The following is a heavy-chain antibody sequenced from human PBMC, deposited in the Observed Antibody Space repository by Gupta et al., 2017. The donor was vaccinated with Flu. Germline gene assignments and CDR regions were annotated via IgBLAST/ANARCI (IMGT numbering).Heavy chain of an antibody. CDR2: IGGSGYDT. CDR3: ARDEGGSWFRY. CDR1: NYA. V-gene: IGHV3-23*01. J-gene: IGHJ4*02. Sequence: NYAMSWVRQAPGKGPEWVSAIGGSGYDTYYAGSVKGRVTISRDNSKNTLSLQVNSLRAEDTALYYCARDEGGSWFRYWGQGTLVTVSS. D-gene: IGHD6-13*01.